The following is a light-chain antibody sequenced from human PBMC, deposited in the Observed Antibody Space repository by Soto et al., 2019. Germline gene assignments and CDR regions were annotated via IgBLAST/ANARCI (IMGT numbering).Light chain of an antibody. V-gene: IGKV1-8*01. CDR3: KQYYSYPRT. Sequence: IRMTQSPSSLSASTGDRVTITCRASQGISSYLAWYQQKTGKAPKLLIYAASTLQSGVPSRFSGSGSGTNFTLTTSCLQSEDFATYYCKQYYSYPRTFGQGTKGDI. J-gene: IGKJ1*01. CDR1: QGISSY. CDR2: AAS.